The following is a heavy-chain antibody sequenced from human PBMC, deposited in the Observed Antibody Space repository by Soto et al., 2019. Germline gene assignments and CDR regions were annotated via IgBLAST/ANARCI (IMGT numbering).Heavy chain of an antibody. D-gene: IGHD6-19*01. V-gene: IGHV3-23*01. CDR1: GFTFSSYA. Sequence: EVQLLESGGGLVQPGGSLRLSCAASGFTFSSYAMSWVRQAPGKGLEWVSAISGSGGSTYYADSVKGRFTISRDNSKNTLYLQMNSLRAEDTAVYYCAKGGGAVAGMEAGVIDYWGQGTLVTVSS. J-gene: IGHJ4*02. CDR2: ISGSGGST. CDR3: AKGGGAVAGMEAGVIDY.